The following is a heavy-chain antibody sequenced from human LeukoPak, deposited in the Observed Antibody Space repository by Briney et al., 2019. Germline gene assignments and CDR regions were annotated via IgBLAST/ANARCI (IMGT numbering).Heavy chain of an antibody. V-gene: IGHV2-70*11. Sequence: TLSLTCTVSGGSISSYYWSWIRQPPGKALEWLARIDWDDDKYYSTSLKTRLTISKDTSKNQVVLTMTNVDPVDTATYYCAREGGYRVYYFDYWGQGTLVTVSS. CDR1: GGSISSYY. D-gene: IGHD6-13*01. CDR2: IDWDDDK. J-gene: IGHJ4*02. CDR3: AREGGYRVYYFDY.